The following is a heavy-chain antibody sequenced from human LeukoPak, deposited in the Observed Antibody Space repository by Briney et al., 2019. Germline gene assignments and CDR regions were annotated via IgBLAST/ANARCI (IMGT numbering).Heavy chain of an antibody. CDR3: ARGYDFWSGYSFDC. Sequence: PGGSLRLSCSASGFTFSNYGMSWVRQAPGKGLEWVSGIHGSSGSTYYADSVKGRSTISRDNSKNTLYLQMNSLRAEDTAVYYCARGYDFWSGYSFDCWGQGTLVTVSS. D-gene: IGHD3-3*01. CDR1: GFTFSNYG. V-gene: IGHV3-23*01. CDR2: IHGSSGST. J-gene: IGHJ4*02.